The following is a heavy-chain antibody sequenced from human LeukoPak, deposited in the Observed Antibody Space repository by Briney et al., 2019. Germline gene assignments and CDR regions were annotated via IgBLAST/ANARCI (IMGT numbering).Heavy chain of an antibody. V-gene: IGHV4-34*01. D-gene: IGHD2-21*02. CDR2: INHSGST. CDR1: GGSINSYY. CDR3: ARVGDNPYYYYYYMDV. Sequence: SETLSLTCTVSGGSINSYYWSWIRQPPGKGLEWIGEINHSGSTNYNPSLKSRVTISVDTSKNQFSLKLSSVTAADTAVYYCARVGDNPYYYYYYMDVWGKGTTVTVSS. J-gene: IGHJ6*03.